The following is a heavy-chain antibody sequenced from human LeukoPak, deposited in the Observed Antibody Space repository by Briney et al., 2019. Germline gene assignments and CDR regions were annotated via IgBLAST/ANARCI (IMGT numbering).Heavy chain of an antibody. CDR2: IKEDGSEK. CDR3: ARDAGYGYDRFDY. D-gene: IGHD5-18*01. V-gene: IGHV3-7*01. Sequence: GGSPRLSCAASGFIFSSYWMAWVRQAPGKGLEWVANIKEDGSEKNYVDSVKGRFTISRDNAKNSLYLQMNSLRAEDTAVYYCARDAGYGYDRFDYWGQGTQVTVSS. J-gene: IGHJ4*02. CDR1: GFIFSSYW.